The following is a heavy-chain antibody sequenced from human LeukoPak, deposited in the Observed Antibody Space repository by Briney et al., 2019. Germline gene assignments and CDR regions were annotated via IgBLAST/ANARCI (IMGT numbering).Heavy chain of an antibody. Sequence: SETLSLTCTVSGDSISSSNYFWGWIRQPPGKGLEWIGSIYYSGSTYYNPSLKSRVTISVDTSKNQFSLKLSSVTAADTAVYYCARGGPYSSSWYFRPSSWFDPWGQGTLVTVSS. V-gene: IGHV4-39*01. J-gene: IGHJ5*02. CDR3: ARGGPYSSSWYFRPSSWFDP. CDR2: IYYSGST. D-gene: IGHD6-13*01. CDR1: GDSISSSNYF.